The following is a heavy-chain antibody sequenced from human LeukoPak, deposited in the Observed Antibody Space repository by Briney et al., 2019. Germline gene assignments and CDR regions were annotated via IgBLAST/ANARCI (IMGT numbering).Heavy chain of an antibody. Sequence: GESLKISCKGSGYSFTSYWIGWVRQMPGKGLEWMGIIYPGDSDTRYSPSFQGQVTISADKSISPAYLQWSSLKASDTAMYYCAIYQPRDDYVWGPIPPQFDPWGQGTLVTVSS. CDR1: GYSFTSYW. D-gene: IGHD3-16*01. CDR3: AIYQPRDDYVWGPIPPQFDP. V-gene: IGHV5-51*01. J-gene: IGHJ5*02. CDR2: IYPGDSDT.